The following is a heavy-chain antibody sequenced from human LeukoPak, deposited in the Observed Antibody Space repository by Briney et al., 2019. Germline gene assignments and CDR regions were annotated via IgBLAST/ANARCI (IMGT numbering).Heavy chain of an antibody. Sequence: PGGSLRLSCAASGFTFDDSGMSWVRQAPGKGLEWVSGINWDGSSTGYADSVKGRFIISRDNAKNSLYLQMNSLKAEDTALYFCAKGKPRGDYYGSGIYFYFDYWGQGALVTVSS. CDR1: GFTFDDSG. CDR3: AKGKPRGDYYGSGIYFYFDY. D-gene: IGHD3-10*01. CDR2: INWDGSST. V-gene: IGHV3-20*04. J-gene: IGHJ4*02.